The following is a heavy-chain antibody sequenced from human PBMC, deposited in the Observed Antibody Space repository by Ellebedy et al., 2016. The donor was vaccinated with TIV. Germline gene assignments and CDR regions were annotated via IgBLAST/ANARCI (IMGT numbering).Heavy chain of an antibody. CDR2: INPDNGVT. CDR3: VRDLTNPVTGDY. Sequence: ASVKVSCKTSGYSFTGYYIHWVRQAPGQGPEWVGWINPDNGVTVYEQKLQGRVTITGDTSISTVYMELSSLRSDDTAIYYCVRDLTNPVTGDYWGQGTLVFVSS. D-gene: IGHD4-11*01. CDR1: GYSFTGYY. J-gene: IGHJ4*02. V-gene: IGHV1-2*02.